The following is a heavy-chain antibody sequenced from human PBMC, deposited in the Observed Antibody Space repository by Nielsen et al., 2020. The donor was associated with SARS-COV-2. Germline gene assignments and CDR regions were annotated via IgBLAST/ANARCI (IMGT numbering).Heavy chain of an antibody. D-gene: IGHD3-22*01. Sequence: VRQAPGKGLEWVSSISSSSSYIYYADSVKGRFTISRDNAKNSLYLQMNSLRAEDTAVYYCARDITMIDDYWGQGTLVTVSS. CDR2: ISSSSSYI. J-gene: IGHJ4*02. V-gene: IGHV3-21*01. CDR3: ARDITMIDDY.